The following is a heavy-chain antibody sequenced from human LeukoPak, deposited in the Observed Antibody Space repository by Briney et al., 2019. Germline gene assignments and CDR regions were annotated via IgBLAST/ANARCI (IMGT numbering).Heavy chain of an antibody. D-gene: IGHD2-15*01. J-gene: IGHJ4*02. CDR3: AKASWVSNADVVL. V-gene: IGHV3-23*01. CDR2: LRGNGDT. Sequence: PGGSLRLSCAASGFTFSSYAMSWVRETPARGLEWVSSLRGNGDTFYADSVKGRFTLSRDDSRNTVYLQLNNLRVEDTAVYYYAKASWVSNADVVLWGQGTVVTVSS. CDR1: GFTFSSYA.